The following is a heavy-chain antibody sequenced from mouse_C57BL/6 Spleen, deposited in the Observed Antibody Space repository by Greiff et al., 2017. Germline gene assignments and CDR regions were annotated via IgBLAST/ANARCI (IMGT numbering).Heavy chain of an antibody. CDR1: GFNIKDDY. J-gene: IGHJ1*03. V-gene: IGHV14-4*01. D-gene: IGHD1-1*01. CDR2: IDPENGDT. Sequence: VQLKQSGAELVRPGASVKLSCTASGFNIKDDYMHWVKQRPEQGLEWIGWIDPENGDTEYASKFQGQATITADTSSNQAYLQLSSLTSENTAVYYCTTRSIYGWYFYVWGTGTTVTVSS. CDR3: TTRSIYGWYFYV.